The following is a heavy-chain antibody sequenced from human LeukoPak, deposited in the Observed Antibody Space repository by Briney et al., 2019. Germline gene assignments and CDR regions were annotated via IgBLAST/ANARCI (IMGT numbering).Heavy chain of an antibody. Sequence: ASVKVSCKASGYTFTNNYMHWVRQAPGQGLEWMGIINPSGGSTNYAQKFQGRVTMTRDTSTSTVYMELSGHSSEDTAVYYCARAVGIVVVVVATLDYWGQGTLVTVSS. D-gene: IGHD2-15*01. CDR3: ARAVGIVVVVVATLDY. J-gene: IGHJ4*02. V-gene: IGHV1-46*01. CDR1: GYTFTNNY. CDR2: INPSGGST.